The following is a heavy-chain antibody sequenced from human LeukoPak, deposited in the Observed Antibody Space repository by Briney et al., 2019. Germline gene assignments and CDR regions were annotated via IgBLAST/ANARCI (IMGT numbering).Heavy chain of an antibody. V-gene: IGHV4-59*08. CDR3: ARQVGGNWGSGYFDY. J-gene: IGHJ4*02. CDR2: IYYSGST. D-gene: IGHD7-27*01. Sequence: SETLSLTCTVSGGSISSYYWSWIRQPPGKGLEGIGYIYYSGSTNYNPSLKSRVTISVDTSKNQFCLKLSSVTAADTAVYYCARQVGGNWGSGYFDYWGQGTLVTVSS. CDR1: GGSISSYY.